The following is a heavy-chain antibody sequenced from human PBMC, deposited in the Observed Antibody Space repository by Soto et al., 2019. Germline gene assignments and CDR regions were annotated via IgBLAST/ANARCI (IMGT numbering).Heavy chain of an antibody. J-gene: IGHJ4*02. V-gene: IGHV3-23*01. D-gene: IGHD1-1*01. Sequence: EVHLLESGGDLVQRGGSLRLSCAASGFIFSNYAMSWVRQAPGKGLEWVSALSASGATTYYPDSVKGRFTVSTDNSMEPLYLHMNSLRAEDTAVYYCTKGGIPRRYNIPKVDFDYWGQGSLVTVSS. CDR1: GFIFSNYA. CDR3: TKGGIPRRYNIPKVDFDY. CDR2: LSASGATT.